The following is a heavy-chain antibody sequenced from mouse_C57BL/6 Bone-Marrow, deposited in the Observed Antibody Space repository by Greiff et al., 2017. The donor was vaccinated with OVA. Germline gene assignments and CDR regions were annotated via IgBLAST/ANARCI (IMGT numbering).Heavy chain of an antibody. CDR2: INPSSGYT. CDR1: GFTFTSYT. J-gene: IGHJ3*01. Sequence: QVQLQQSGAELARPGASVKMSCKASGFTFTSYTMHWVKQRPGQGLEWIGYINPSSGYTKYNQKFKDKATLTADKASSTAYMQLSSLTSEDSAVYDCAREDDNWFDYWGKGTLVTVSA. D-gene: IGHD2-3*01. V-gene: IGHV1-4*01. CDR3: AREDDNWFDY.